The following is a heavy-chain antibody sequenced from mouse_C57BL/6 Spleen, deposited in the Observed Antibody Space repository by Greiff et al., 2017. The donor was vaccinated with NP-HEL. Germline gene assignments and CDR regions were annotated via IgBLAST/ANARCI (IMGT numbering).Heavy chain of an antibody. Sequence: QVQLQQPGAELVKPGASVKLSCKASGYTFTSYWMQWVKQRPGQGLEWIGEIDPSDGYTNYNQKFKGKATLTVDTSSSTAYMQLSSLTAEDSAVYCCARSGYGNYDFDYWGQGTTLTVSA. D-gene: IGHD2-10*02. J-gene: IGHJ2*01. CDR1: GYTFTSYW. CDR2: IDPSDGYT. CDR3: ARSGYGNYDFDY. V-gene: IGHV1-50*01.